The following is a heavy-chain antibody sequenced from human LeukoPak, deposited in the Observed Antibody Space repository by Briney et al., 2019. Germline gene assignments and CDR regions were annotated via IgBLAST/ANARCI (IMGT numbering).Heavy chain of an antibody. CDR3: VRDQDEDRGSTTFDR. V-gene: IGHV3-53*01. D-gene: IGHD1-26*01. CDR2: IYSGGST. CDR1: GFTFSSYA. Sequence: GGSLRLSCAASGFTFSSYAMSWVRQAPGKGLEWVSVIYSGGSTYYADSVKGRFTISRDNSKNTLYLQMNSLRAGDTAIYYCVRDQDEDRGSTTFDRWGQGTLVTVSS. J-gene: IGHJ4*02.